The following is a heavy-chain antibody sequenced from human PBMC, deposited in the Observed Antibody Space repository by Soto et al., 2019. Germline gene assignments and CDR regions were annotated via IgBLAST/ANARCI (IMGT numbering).Heavy chain of an antibody. Sequence: PGESLKISCKGSGYNFNRYWIGWVRQMPGKGLEWMGVIYPGDSDTRYSPSLQGQVTISADKSSSAAYLQWSSLQASDTATYYCARGASVGLSLDYWGQGTLVTVSS. CDR2: IYPGDSDT. CDR1: GYNFNRYW. J-gene: IGHJ4*02. V-gene: IGHV5-51*01. CDR3: ARGASVGLSLDY. D-gene: IGHD1-26*01.